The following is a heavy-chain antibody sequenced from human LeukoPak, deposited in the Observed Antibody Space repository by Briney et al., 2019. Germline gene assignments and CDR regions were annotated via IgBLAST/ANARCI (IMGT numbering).Heavy chain of an antibody. CDR1: GGSFSGYY. CDR3: ASIAAAGNWFDP. J-gene: IGHJ5*02. V-gene: IGHV4-34*01. D-gene: IGHD6-13*01. CDR2: IYYSGST. Sequence: SETLSLTCAVYGGSFSGYYWSWIRQPPGKGLEWIGSIYYSGSTYYNPSLKSRVTISVDTSKNQFSLKLSSVTAADTAVYYCASIAAAGNWFDPWGQGTLVTVSS.